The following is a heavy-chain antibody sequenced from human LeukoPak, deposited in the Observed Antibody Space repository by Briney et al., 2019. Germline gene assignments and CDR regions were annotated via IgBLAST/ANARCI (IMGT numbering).Heavy chain of an antibody. D-gene: IGHD3-22*01. Sequence: PGGSLRLSCAASGFTFSSYAMSWVRQPPGKGLEWIGEINHSGSTNYNPSLKSRVTISVDTSKNQFSLKLSSVTAADTAVYYCARGNDYYDSSGYTLPEERPYYFDYGGQGTLVTVSS. CDR3: ARGNDYYDSSGYTLPEERPYYFDY. CDR1: GFTFSSYA. CDR2: INHSGST. J-gene: IGHJ4*02. V-gene: IGHV4-34*01.